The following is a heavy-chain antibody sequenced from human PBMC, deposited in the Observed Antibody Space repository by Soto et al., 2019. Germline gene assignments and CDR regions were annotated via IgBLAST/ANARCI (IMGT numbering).Heavy chain of an antibody. CDR2: IWYDGSNK. V-gene: IGHV3-33*01. CDR1: GFTFSSHG. CDR3: ARWGPDKVLDY. J-gene: IGHJ4*02. D-gene: IGHD3-16*01. Sequence: QVQLVESGGGVVQPGRSLRVSCAASGFTFSSHGMHWVRQAPGKGLEWVAVIWYDGSNKYYGESVKGRFIISRDNSKSTVDLQMHSLRAEDTAIYYCARWGPDKVLDYWGQGTLVTVSS.